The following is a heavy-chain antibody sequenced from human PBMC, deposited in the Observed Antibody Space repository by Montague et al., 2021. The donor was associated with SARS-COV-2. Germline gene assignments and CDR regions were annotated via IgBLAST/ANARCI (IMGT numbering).Heavy chain of an antibody. Sequence: SLRLSCAASGFRFDDYAMHWVRQVPGKGLEWVSGISWNSGSKAYADSVKGRFTISRDNAKNSLYLQMNSLRAEDTASYHCAKDKGYYFDSSGQNDNWGQGTLVTVSS. CDR3: AKDKGYYFDSSGQNDN. D-gene: IGHD3-22*01. CDR2: ISWNSGSK. CDR1: GFRFDDYA. J-gene: IGHJ4*02. V-gene: IGHV3-9*01.